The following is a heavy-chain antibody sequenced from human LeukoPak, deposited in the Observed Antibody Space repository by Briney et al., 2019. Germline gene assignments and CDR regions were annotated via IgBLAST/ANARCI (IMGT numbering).Heavy chain of an antibody. V-gene: IGHV3-23*01. D-gene: IGHD3-22*01. CDR3: AKDFYYDSSGLTPDY. CDR1: GFTFSSYA. J-gene: IGHJ4*02. Sequence: PGGSLRLSCAASGFTFSSYAMSWVRQAPGKGLEWVSAVSGSGSSTYYADSVKGRFAISRDNSKNTLYPQMNSLRAEDTAVYYCAKDFYYDSSGLTPDYWGQGTLVTVSS. CDR2: VSGSGSST.